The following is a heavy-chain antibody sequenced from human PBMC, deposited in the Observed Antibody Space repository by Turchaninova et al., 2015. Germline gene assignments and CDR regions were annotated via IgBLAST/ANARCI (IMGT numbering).Heavy chain of an antibody. Sequence: EVQLVESGGGLVQPGGSLRLSCAASGFTFRSYWMHWVRQAPGKGRVGGSGCENDGSRTSYAESVKGRFTMYRDNAENTLYLQMNSLRAEDTAVYYCARDGAGATPNDYWGQGTLVTVSS. D-gene: IGHD3-10*01. CDR1: GFTFRSYW. J-gene: IGHJ4*02. V-gene: IGHV3-74*01. CDR3: ARDGAGATPNDY. CDR2: CENDGSRT.